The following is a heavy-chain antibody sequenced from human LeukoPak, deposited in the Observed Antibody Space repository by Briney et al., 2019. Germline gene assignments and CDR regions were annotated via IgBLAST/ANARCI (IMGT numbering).Heavy chain of an antibody. V-gene: IGHV3-74*01. D-gene: IGHD4-17*01. Sequence: GGSLRLSCAASGFTFRSYWMHWVRLPPGKGLVWVSRIKSDGSSTSYADCVKGRFTISRDNAKNTLYLQMNSLRAEDTAVYYCARGDPTVTTTGSGGLDIWGQGTMVTVSS. CDR3: ARGDPTVTTTGSGGLDI. CDR1: GFTFRSYW. J-gene: IGHJ3*02. CDR2: IKSDGSST.